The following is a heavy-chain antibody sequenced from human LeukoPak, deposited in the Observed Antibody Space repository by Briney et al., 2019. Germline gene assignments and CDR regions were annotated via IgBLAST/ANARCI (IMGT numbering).Heavy chain of an antibody. Sequence: ASVKVSCKASGYTFTGYYMHWVRQAPGQGLEWMGWINPNSGGTNYAQKFQGRVTMTRDTSISTAYMELSRLRSDDTAVYYCARMVRLWHLYYYYYYMDVWGKGTTVTVSS. CDR2: INPNSGGT. D-gene: IGHD5-18*01. J-gene: IGHJ6*03. CDR3: ARMVRLWHLYYYYYYMDV. CDR1: GYTFTGYY. V-gene: IGHV1-2*02.